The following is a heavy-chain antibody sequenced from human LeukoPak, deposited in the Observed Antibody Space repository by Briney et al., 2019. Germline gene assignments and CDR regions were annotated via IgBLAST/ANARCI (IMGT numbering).Heavy chain of an antibody. CDR3: ATDRNSGKYYDY. D-gene: IGHD1-26*01. J-gene: IGHJ4*02. CDR1: GLTFRNYG. CDR2: IWYDGSNK. V-gene: IGHV3-33*01. Sequence: AGGSLRLSCAASGLTFRNYGMHWVRPAPGKGLEWVAVIWYDGSNKYYADSVKGRFTISRDNSKDTLYLQMNSLRAEDTAVYYCATDRNSGKYYDYWGQGTLVTVSS.